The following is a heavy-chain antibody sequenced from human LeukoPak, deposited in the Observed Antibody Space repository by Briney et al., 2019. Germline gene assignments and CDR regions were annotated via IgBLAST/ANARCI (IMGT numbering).Heavy chain of an antibody. V-gene: IGHV3-30*04. CDR2: VSYDGSNE. CDR3: ARDTSFAVGATLDF. Sequence: GSLRLSCAASGFTFSSYAMHWVRQAPGKGLEWVAVVSYDGSNEYYANSVKGRFTISRDKSKNTLHLQMNSLRAEDTAIYYCARDTSFAVGATLDFWGQGTLVTVSS. J-gene: IGHJ4*02. CDR1: GFTFSSYA. D-gene: IGHD1-26*01.